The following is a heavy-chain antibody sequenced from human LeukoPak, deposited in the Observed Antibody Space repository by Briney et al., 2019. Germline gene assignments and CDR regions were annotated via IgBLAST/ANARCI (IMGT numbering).Heavy chain of an antibody. V-gene: IGHV1-8*03. CDR2: LNPNSGDT. CDR1: GYAFTTYD. CDR3: VRGLGFCRGGTCYSGAGDH. D-gene: IGHD2-15*01. J-gene: IGHJ4*02. Sequence: GASVKVSCMASGYAFTTYDINWVRQATGQGLEWMGWLNPNSGDTGYARKFQGRGTISRNTSISTAYMELSSLSSEDTAVYYCVRGLGFCRGGTCYSGAGDHWGQGTLVTVSS.